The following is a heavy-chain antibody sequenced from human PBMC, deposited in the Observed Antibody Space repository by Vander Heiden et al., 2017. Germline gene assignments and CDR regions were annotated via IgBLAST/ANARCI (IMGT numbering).Heavy chain of an antibody. Sequence: QGLEWMGWMNPNSGNTGYAQKFQGRVTMTRNTSISTAYMELSSLRSEDTAVYYCARGIGRLGWQRRYGDYYYGMDVWGQGTTVTVSS. V-gene: IGHV1-8*01. J-gene: IGHJ6*02. CDR3: ARGIGRLGWQRRYGDYYYGMDV. CDR2: MNPNSGNT. D-gene: IGHD3-10*01.